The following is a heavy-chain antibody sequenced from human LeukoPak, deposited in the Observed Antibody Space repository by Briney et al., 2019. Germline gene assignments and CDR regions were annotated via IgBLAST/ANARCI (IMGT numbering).Heavy chain of an antibody. V-gene: IGHV1-69*01. D-gene: IGHD3-3*01. J-gene: IGHJ6*03. CDR1: GGTFSSYA. Sequence: ASVKVSCKASGGTFSSYAISWVRQAPGQGLEWMGGIIPIFGTANYAQKFQGRVTITADESTSTAYMELGSLRSEDTAVYYCARERPDFWSGRGWYMDVWGKGTTVTVSS. CDR3: ARERPDFWSGRGWYMDV. CDR2: IIPIFGTA.